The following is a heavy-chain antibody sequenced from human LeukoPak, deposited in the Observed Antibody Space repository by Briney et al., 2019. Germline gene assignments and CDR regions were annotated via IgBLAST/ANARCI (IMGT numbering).Heavy chain of an antibody. Sequence: GESLKISCKASGYTFTSYWIGWVRQMPGKGLEWMGIIYPGDSDTRYSPSFEGQVTISADKSINTAYLQWSRLEASDTAMYYCASFEGSSTGYYFDYWGQGTLVTVSS. CDR2: IYPGDSDT. CDR1: GYTFTSYW. CDR3: ASFEGSSTGYYFDY. D-gene: IGHD6-13*01. J-gene: IGHJ4*02. V-gene: IGHV5-51*01.